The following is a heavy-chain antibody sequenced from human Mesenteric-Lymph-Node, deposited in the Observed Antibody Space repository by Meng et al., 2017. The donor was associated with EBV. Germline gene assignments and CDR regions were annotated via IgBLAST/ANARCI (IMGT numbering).Heavy chain of an antibody. J-gene: IGHJ4*02. CDR1: GLSLRASGVS. D-gene: IGHD3-10*01. CDR2: IYWDDDR. Sequence: QITLKVSGPTLVKPTETLTLTCTSSGLSLRASGVSVGWSRHPPGKALECLTLIYWDDDRRYSPSLKSRLTITKDTSKNQVVLTMTNMDPVDTATYYCAHGTFYYGSGTYFGKTDLDYWGQGTLVTVSS. V-gene: IGHV2-5*02. CDR3: AHGTFYYGSGTYFGKTDLDY.